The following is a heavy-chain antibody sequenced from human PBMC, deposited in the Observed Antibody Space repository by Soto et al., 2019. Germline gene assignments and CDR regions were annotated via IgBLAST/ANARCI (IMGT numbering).Heavy chain of an antibody. V-gene: IGHV4-59*01. CDR2: IFYSGST. Sequence: SETLSLTCTVSGGSISSYYWSWIRQPPGKGLEWIGYIFYSGSTNYNPSLKSRVTISIDTSKDQFSLKLSSVTAADTAVYFCARDRYYYDGSSYSTDAFDIWGQGTMVTVSS. CDR1: GGSISSYY. CDR3: ARDRYYYDGSSYSTDAFDI. J-gene: IGHJ3*02. D-gene: IGHD3-22*01.